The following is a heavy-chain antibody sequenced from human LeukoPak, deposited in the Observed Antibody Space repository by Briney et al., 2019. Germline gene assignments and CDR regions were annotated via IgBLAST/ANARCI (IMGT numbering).Heavy chain of an antibody. CDR2: ISGSGGST. V-gene: IGHV3-23*01. D-gene: IGHD4-17*01. CDR3: AKNAAQYGDYGNFEY. Sequence: GGSLRLSCAASGFTFSTYAMSWVRQAPGKGLEWVSAISGSGGSTYYADSVKGRFTISRDNSKNTLYLQMNNLGPEDTAIYYCAKNAAQYGDYGNFEYWGQGSLVTVSS. J-gene: IGHJ4*02. CDR1: GFTFSTYA.